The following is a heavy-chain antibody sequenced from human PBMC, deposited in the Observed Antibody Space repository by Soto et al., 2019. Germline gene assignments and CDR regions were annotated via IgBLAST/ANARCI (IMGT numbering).Heavy chain of an antibody. CDR2: IIPILGIA. Sequence: QVQLVQSGAEVKKPGSSVKVSCKASGDTFSSYTFSWVRQAPGQGLEWMGRIIPILGIANYAQYFQGRVTITADKSTTTADMELSSLRSEDTAVYYCARGRYYYDVSGSFDYWGQGTLVTVSS. V-gene: IGHV1-69*02. CDR1: GDTFSSYT. D-gene: IGHD3-22*01. CDR3: ARGRYYYDVSGSFDY. J-gene: IGHJ4*02.